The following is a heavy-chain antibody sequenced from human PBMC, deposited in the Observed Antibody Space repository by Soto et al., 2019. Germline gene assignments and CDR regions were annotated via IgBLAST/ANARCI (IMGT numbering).Heavy chain of an antibody. J-gene: IGHJ4*02. Sequence: QVQLVESGGGLVKPGGSLRLSCAASGFTFSDYYMSWIRQAPGKGLEWLSYISSSGITIYYADSVKGRFTISRDNAKKSLYLQMNRLRAEDTAVYYCARDIEGRTIFEVAFRYYDYGGQGALVTGSS. V-gene: IGHV3-11*01. CDR2: ISSSGITI. CDR3: ARDIEGRTIFEVAFRYYDY. CDR1: GFTFSDYY. D-gene: IGHD3-3*01.